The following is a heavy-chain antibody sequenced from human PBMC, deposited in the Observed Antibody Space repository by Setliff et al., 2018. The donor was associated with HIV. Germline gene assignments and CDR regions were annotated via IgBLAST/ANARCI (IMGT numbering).Heavy chain of an antibody. CDR1: GGSILINGFY. CDR2: IYYSGST. Sequence: KPSETLSLTCSVSGGSILINGFYWSWIRQHSGKGLEWIGYIYYSGSTYYNPSLESRLIMSVDPSKNQFSLKLNSVTAADTAVYYCARGRNFRDIRDSLFDLWGQGTLVTVSS. CDR3: ARGRNFRDIRDSLFDL. J-gene: IGHJ4*02. V-gene: IGHV4-31*03. D-gene: IGHD2-15*01.